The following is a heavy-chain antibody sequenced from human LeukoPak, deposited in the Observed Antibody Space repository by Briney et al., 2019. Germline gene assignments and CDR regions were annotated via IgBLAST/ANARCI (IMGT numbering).Heavy chain of an antibody. CDR3: ARGPGGRRGYYPLEDDYYYHYMDV. CDR1: GYTFTSYG. J-gene: IGHJ6*03. Sequence: ASVKVSCKASGYTFTSYGISWVRQAPGQGLEWMGWISTYNGNTNYAQKLQGRVSMTTDTSTSTAYMELRSLRSDDTAVYYCARGPGGRRGYYPLEDDYYYHYMDVWGKGTTVTVSS. V-gene: IGHV1-18*01. CDR2: ISTYNGNT. D-gene: IGHD3-22*01.